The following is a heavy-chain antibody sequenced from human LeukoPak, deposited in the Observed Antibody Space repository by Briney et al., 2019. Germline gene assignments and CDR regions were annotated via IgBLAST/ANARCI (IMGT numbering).Heavy chain of an antibody. CDR1: GGSISSSNW. J-gene: IGHJ5*02. CDR2: IYHSGST. V-gene: IGHV4-4*02. Sequence: SETLSLTCAVSGGSISSSNWWSWVRQPPGKGLEWIGEIYHSGSTNYNPSLKSRVTISVDKSKNQFSLKLSSVTAADTAVYYCAGHARGYSHGAWFDPWGQGTMATVSS. D-gene: IGHD5-12*01. CDR3: AGHARGYSHGAWFDP.